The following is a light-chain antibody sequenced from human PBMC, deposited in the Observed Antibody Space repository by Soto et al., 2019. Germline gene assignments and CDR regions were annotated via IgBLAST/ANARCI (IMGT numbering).Light chain of an antibody. CDR3: AAWDDSLNGPYV. CDR2: GNS. V-gene: IGLV1-40*01. CDR1: SSNIGAGYD. Sequence: QSVLTQPPSVSGAPGQRVTISCTGSSSNIGAGYDVHWYQQLPGTAPKLLIYGNSHRPSGVPDRFSGSKSGTSASLAISGLQSEDEADYYCAAWDDSLNGPYVFGTGTKVTVL. J-gene: IGLJ1*01.